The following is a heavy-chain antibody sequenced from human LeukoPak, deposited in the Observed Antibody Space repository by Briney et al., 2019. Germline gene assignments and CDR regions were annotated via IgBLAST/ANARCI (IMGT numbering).Heavy chain of an antibody. CDR1: GYTFTGYY. V-gene: IGHV1-2*02. Sequence: ASVKVSCKASGYTFTGYYIHWVRQAPGQGLEWMGWINPNSGGTNYAKKFQGRVTMTRDTSISTAYMELCRLRSDDTAVYYCAREPVVLVPAAIFNWFDPWGQGTLVTVSS. D-gene: IGHD2-2*01. CDR3: AREPVVLVPAAIFNWFDP. CDR2: INPNSGGT. J-gene: IGHJ5*02.